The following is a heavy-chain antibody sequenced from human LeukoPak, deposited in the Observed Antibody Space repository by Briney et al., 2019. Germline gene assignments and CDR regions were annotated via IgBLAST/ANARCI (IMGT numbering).Heavy chain of an antibody. CDR1: GGTFSSYA. Sequence: GASVKVSCKASGGTFSSYAISWVRQAPGQGLEWMGGIIPIFGTANYAQKFQGRVTITADESTSTAYMELSSLRSEDTAVYYCAREGVFGDGYNFFGGYWGQGTLVTVSS. D-gene: IGHD5-24*01. V-gene: IGHV1-69*13. J-gene: IGHJ4*02. CDR3: AREGVFGDGYNFFGGY. CDR2: IIPIFGTA.